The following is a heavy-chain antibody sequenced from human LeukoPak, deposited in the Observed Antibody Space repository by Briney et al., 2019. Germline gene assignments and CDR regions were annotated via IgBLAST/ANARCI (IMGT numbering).Heavy chain of an antibody. CDR1: GFPFNDYA. J-gene: IGHJ4*02. V-gene: IGHV3-30*04. Sequence: PGRSLRLSRAASGFPFNDYAMHWVRQAPGKGLDWLSLVSYDGKTTYYADSVKGRFLISRDSSKNTVHLQMNNLRPEDTAIYYCSREYGAGYFDSWGQGTLVTVSS. CDR2: VSYDGKTT. CDR3: SREYGAGYFDS. D-gene: IGHD1-26*01.